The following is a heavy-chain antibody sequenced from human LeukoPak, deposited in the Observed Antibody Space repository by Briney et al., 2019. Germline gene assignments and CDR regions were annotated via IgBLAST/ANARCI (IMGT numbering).Heavy chain of an antibody. J-gene: IGHJ6*03. CDR3: AKPFIVGATGYYYYYMDV. CDR1: GFTVSSNY. Sequence: AGGSLRLSCAASGFTVSSNYMSWVRQAPGKGLEWVSVIYSGGSTYYADSVKGRFTISRDNSKNTLYLQMNSLRVEDTAVYYCAKPFIVGATGYYYYYMDVWGKGTTVTVAS. CDR2: IYSGGST. D-gene: IGHD1-26*01. V-gene: IGHV3-66*04.